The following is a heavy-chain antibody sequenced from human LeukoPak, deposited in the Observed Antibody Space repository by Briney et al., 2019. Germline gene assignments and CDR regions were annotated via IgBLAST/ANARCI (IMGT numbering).Heavy chain of an antibody. D-gene: IGHD5-18*01. J-gene: IGHJ4*02. Sequence: GGSLRLSCGTSGFTFSDYWMTWVRQAPGEGLEWVANIKQDGSLKFYVGSVKGRFTISRDNARNSLYLQMDSLRAEDTAVYYCATSLDTAGGPYGGQGTLVMVSS. CDR2: IKQDGSLK. V-gene: IGHV3-7*01. CDR3: ATSLDTAGGPY. CDR1: GFTFSDYW.